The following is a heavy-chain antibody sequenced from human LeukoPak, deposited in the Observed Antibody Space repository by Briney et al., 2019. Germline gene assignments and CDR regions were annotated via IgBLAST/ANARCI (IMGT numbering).Heavy chain of an antibody. V-gene: IGHV4-59*01. J-gene: IGHJ4*02. CDR1: GGSISSYY. CDR2: IYSSGRT. CDR3: ARVQRPLDGADY. Sequence: SETLSLTCTVSGGSISSYYWSWIRQPPGKGLEWIGYIYSSGRTYYNPSLKSRVTISVDTSKNLFSLRLGSVTAAATAVYYCARVQRPLDGADYWGQGTLVTVSS. D-gene: IGHD1-1*01.